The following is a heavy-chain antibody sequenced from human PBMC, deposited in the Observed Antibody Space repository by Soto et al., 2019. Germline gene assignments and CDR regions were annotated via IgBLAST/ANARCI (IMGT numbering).Heavy chain of an antibody. CDR3: ASLRDRHHYYYYMDV. CDR2: IIPILGIA. V-gene: IGHV1-69*02. Sequence: QVQLVQSGAEVKKPGSSVKVSCKASGGTFSSYTISWVRQAPGQGLEWMGRIIPILGIANYAQKFQGRVTITADKSTSTAYMELSSLRSEDTAVYYCASLRDRHHYYYYMDVWGKGTTVTVSS. CDR1: GGTFSSYT. J-gene: IGHJ6*03.